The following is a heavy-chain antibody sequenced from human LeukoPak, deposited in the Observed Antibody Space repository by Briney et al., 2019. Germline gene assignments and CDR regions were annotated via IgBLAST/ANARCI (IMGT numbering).Heavy chain of an antibody. CDR2: INPNNGAT. V-gene: IGHV1-2*06. D-gene: IGHD4-17*01. CDR1: GYTFTGYY. Sequence: ASVKVSCKASGYTFTGYYMRWVRQAPGQGLEWMGRINPNNGATNYAQKLQGRVTITGDTSISTAYVELRSLRSDDTAVYYCARVALTDYGDSDYWGQGTLVTVSS. J-gene: IGHJ4*02. CDR3: ARVALTDYGDSDY.